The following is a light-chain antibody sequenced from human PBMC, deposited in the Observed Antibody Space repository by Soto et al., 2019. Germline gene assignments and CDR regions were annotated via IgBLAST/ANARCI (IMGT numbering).Light chain of an antibody. V-gene: IGKV1-33*01. Sequence: DIQMTQSPSSLSSSVGDSVTITCQASQHISNYLNWYQQKPGKAPNLLINDASNLEIGVPSRFRGSGSGIDFTFTISSLQPEDVATYFCQQYDNLPITFGQGTRLEIK. J-gene: IGKJ5*01. CDR1: QHISNY. CDR3: QQYDNLPIT. CDR2: DAS.